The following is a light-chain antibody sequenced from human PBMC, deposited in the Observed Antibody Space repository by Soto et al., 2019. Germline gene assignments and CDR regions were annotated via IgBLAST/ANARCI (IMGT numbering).Light chain of an antibody. J-gene: IGLJ1*01. CDR1: SSNIGANYD. Sequence: QSVLTQPPSVSGAPGQRVTISCTGSSSNIGANYDVHWYQQRPGSAPKLLIFDNNNRPSGVPDRFSGSKSGTSASLAITGLQAEDEGDYYCQSYDKTLSARYVFGTGTKLTVL. CDR3: QSYDKTLSARYV. CDR2: DNN. V-gene: IGLV1-40*01.